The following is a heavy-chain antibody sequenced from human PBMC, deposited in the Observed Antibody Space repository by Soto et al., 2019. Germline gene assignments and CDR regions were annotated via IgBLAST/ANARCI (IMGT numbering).Heavy chain of an antibody. Sequence: GGSLRLSCAASGFTVSSNYMSWVRQAPGKGLEWVSVIYSGGSTYYADSVKGRFTISRDNSKNTLYLQMNSLRAEDTAVYYCASYLSEGHGTPGAFDIWGQGTMVTVSS. CDR3: ASYLSEGHGTPGAFDI. D-gene: IGHD1-7*01. V-gene: IGHV3-53*01. CDR1: GFTVSSNY. J-gene: IGHJ3*02. CDR2: IYSGGST.